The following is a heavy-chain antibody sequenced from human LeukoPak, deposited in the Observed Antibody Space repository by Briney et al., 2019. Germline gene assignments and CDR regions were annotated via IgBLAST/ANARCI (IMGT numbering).Heavy chain of an antibody. V-gene: IGHV4-34*01. CDR3: ARGGQWLGVGPNWYFDL. J-gene: IGHJ2*01. D-gene: IGHD6-19*01. CDR2: INHSGST. Sequence: PSETLSLTCAVYGGSFSGYYWRWLRQPPGKGLEWIGEINHSGSTNYNPSLKSRVTISVDTSKNQFSLKLSSVTAADTAVYYCARGGQWLGVGPNWYFDLWGRGTPVTVSS. CDR1: GGSFSGYY.